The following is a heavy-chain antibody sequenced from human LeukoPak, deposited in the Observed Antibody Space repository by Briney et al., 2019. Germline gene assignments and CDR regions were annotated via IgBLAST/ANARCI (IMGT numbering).Heavy chain of an antibody. V-gene: IGHV4-4*07. CDR2: IYTSGST. D-gene: IGHD3-22*01. CDR1: GGSISSYY. J-gene: IGHJ4*02. Sequence: SETLSLTCTVSGGSISSYYWSWIRQPAGKGLEWIGRIYTSGSTNYNPSPKSRVTMSVDTSKNQFSLKLSSVTAADTAVYYCARHHYYDSSGYYSPYYFDYWGQGTLVTVSS. CDR3: ARHHYYDSSGYYSPYYFDY.